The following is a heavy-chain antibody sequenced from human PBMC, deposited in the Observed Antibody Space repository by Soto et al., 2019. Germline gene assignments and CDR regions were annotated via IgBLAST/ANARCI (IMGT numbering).Heavy chain of an antibody. V-gene: IGHV3-9*01. J-gene: IGHJ4*02. CDR1: GFTFDDYA. D-gene: IGHD4-17*01. CDR2: ISWNSDTI. Sequence: EVQLVESGGGLVQPGRSLRLSCAASGFTFDDYAMHWVRQAPGKGLEWVSAISWNSDTIGYADSVKGRFTISRDNAKNSLYLQMNSLRSEDTALYYCAKSPYGDYERYLDYWGQGTLVTVSS. CDR3: AKSPYGDYERYLDY.